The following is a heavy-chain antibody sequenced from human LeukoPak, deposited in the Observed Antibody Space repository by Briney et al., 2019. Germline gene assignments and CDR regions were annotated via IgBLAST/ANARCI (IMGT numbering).Heavy chain of an antibody. Sequence: QPGGSLRLSCAASGFTFSSYWMGWVRQAPGKGLEWVANIKQDGSEKYYVDSVKGRFTISRDNAKNSLYLQMNSLRAEDTAVYYCARGNFDSSSWYRTYDYWGQGTLVTVSS. CDR3: ARGNFDSSSWYRTYDY. V-gene: IGHV3-7*01. J-gene: IGHJ4*02. CDR2: IKQDGSEK. D-gene: IGHD6-13*01. CDR1: GFTFSSYW.